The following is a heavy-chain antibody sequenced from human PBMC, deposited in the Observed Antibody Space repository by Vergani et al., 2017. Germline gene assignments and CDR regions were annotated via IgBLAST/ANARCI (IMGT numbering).Heavy chain of an antibody. Sequence: EVQLVESGGGLVQPGGSLRLSCAASGFTFSSYAMSWVRQAPGKGLEWVSAISGSGGSTYYADSVKGRFTISRDNSKNTLFLQMNSLRAEDTAVYYCAKVSRSIHLGELSLYFSSTTGRWGFDYWGQGTLVTVSS. CDR3: AKVSRSIHLGELSLYFSSTTGRWGFDY. CDR1: GFTFSSYA. CDR2: ISGSGGST. D-gene: IGHD3-16*02. V-gene: IGHV3-23*04. J-gene: IGHJ4*02.